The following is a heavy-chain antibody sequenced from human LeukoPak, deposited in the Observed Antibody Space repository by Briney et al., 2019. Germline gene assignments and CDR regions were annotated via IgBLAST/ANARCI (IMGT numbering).Heavy chain of an antibody. J-gene: IGHJ4*02. CDR1: GGSISSGSYY. V-gene: IGHV4-61*02. D-gene: IGHD6-13*01. CDR3: ARDEKQLVNHPHLY. CDR2: IYTSGST. Sequence: PSETLSLTCTVSGGSISSGSYYWSWIRQPAGKGLEWIGRIYTSGSTNYNPSLKSRVTISVDTSKNQFSLKLSSVTAADTAVYYCARDEKQLVNHPHLYWGQGTLVTVSS.